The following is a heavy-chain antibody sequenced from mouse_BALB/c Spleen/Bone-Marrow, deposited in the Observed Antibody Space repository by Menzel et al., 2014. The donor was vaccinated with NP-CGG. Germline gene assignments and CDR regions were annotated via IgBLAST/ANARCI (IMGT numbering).Heavy chain of an antibody. CDR1: GYTFTSYV. CDR3: AKGDNYRYDFDY. CDR2: INPYNDGT. D-gene: IGHD2-14*01. V-gene: IGHV1-14*01. Sequence: EVQLQESGPELVKPGASVKMSCKASGYTFTSYVMHWVKQKPGQGLDWIGYINPYNDGTKYNEKFKGKATLTSDESSSTAYMELSSLTSEDSAVYYCAKGDNYRYDFDYWGQGTTLTVSS. J-gene: IGHJ2*01.